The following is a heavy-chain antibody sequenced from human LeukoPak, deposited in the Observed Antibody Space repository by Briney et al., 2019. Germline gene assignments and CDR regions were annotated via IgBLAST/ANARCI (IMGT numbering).Heavy chain of an antibody. V-gene: IGHV1-18*01. J-gene: IGHJ4*02. CDR2: ISAYNGNT. D-gene: IGHD6-13*01. CDR3: ARSKSSWYGMGFDY. Sequence: GASVKVSCKASGYTFTSYGISWVQQAPGQGLEWMGWISAYNGNTNYAQIFQGRVTMTRNTSINTAYMELSSLRSEDTAVYYCARSKSSWYGMGFDYWGQGSLVTVSS. CDR1: GYTFTSYG.